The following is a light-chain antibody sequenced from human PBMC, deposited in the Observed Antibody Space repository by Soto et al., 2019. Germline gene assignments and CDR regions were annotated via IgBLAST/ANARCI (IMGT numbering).Light chain of an antibody. J-gene: IGKJ4*01. V-gene: IGKV3-11*01. CDR3: QQRSNWPPTLT. Sequence: EIVLTQSPATLSLSPGERVTLSCRASQSVNNYLAWYQQKPGQAPRLLIYDASNRATGIPARFSGSGSGTDFTLTISSLEPEDFGVYYCQQRSNWPPTLTFGGGTKVEIK. CDR1: QSVNNY. CDR2: DAS.